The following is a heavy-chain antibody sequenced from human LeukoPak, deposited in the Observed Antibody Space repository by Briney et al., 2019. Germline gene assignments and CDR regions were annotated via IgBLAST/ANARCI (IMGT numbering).Heavy chain of an antibody. CDR1: GFTFSSVW. CDR2: IKQNGSEK. Sequence: GGSLRLSCAASGFTFSSVWMTWVRQVPGKGLEWVANIKQNGSEKYDMDSVKGRFTISRDDAKNSLYLQMNSLRVEDTAIYYCAKGFGTDHWGQGTLVTVSS. CDR3: AKGFGTDH. J-gene: IGHJ5*02. D-gene: IGHD3-3*01. V-gene: IGHV3-7*01.